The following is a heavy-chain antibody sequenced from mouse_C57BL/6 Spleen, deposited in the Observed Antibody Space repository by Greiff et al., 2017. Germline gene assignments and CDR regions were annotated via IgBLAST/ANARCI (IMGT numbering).Heavy chain of an antibody. D-gene: IGHD1-1*01. CDR3: AIDGSSYDWYFDV. CDR2: IHPSDSDT. V-gene: IGHV1-74*04. CDR1: GYTFTSYW. Sequence: VKLQQPGAELVKPGASVKVSCKASGYTFTSYWMHWVKQRPGQGLEWIGRIHPSDSDTNYNQKFKGKATLTVDKSSSTAYMQLSSLTSEDSAVYYCAIDGSSYDWYFDVWGTGTTVTVSS. J-gene: IGHJ1*03.